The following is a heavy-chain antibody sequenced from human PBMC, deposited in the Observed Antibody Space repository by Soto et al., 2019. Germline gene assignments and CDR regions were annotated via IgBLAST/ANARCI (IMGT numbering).Heavy chain of an antibody. CDR3: VRATYISYWNLDY. Sequence: EVQLVESGGGLVQPGGSLRLSCAASGFTFSDHYMDWARQAPGKGLEWVGRSRNKANSYTTEYAASVKGRFTISRDESKNTLYLHMISLNTEDTAVYYCVRATYISYWNLDYWGQGTLVTVSS. CDR1: GFTFSDHY. V-gene: IGHV3-72*01. D-gene: IGHD1-1*01. J-gene: IGHJ4*02. CDR2: SRNKANSYTT.